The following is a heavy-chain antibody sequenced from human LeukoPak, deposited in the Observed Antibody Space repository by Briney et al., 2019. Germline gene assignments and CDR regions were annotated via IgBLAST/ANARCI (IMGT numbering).Heavy chain of an antibody. D-gene: IGHD3-22*01. CDR2: IRYDGSNK. Sequence: PGGSLRLSCAASGFTFSSYGMHWVRQAPGKGLEWVAFIRYDGSNKYYADSVKGRFTISRDNSKNTLYLQMNSLRAEDTAVYYCAPRALDSSGYPPRFDYWGQGPLVPVSS. V-gene: IGHV3-30*02. CDR1: GFTFSSYG. CDR3: APRALDSSGYPPRFDY. J-gene: IGHJ4*02.